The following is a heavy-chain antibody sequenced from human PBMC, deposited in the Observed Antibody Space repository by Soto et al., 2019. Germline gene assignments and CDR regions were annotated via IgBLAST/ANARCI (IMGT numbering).Heavy chain of an antibody. Sequence: PSETLSLTCAVYGGSFSGYYWNWIRQPPGKGLEWIGEINHSGSTNYNPSLKSRVTISVDTSKNQFSLRLSSVIAADTAVYYCARGHSAMEYYYYYGMDVWGQGTTVTVSS. J-gene: IGHJ6*02. V-gene: IGHV4-34*01. CDR1: GGSFSGYY. CDR3: ARGHSAMEYYYYYGMDV. D-gene: IGHD2-2*01. CDR2: INHSGST.